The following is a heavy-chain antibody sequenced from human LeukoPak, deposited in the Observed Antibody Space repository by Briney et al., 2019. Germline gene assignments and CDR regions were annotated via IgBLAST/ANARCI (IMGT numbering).Heavy chain of an antibody. J-gene: IGHJ3*02. CDR3: ARVGCTSTSCPRKNAFDI. CDR1: GGSVTNYY. CDR2: AYYSGST. D-gene: IGHD2-2*01. V-gene: IGHV4-59*02. Sequence: SETLSLTCTVSGGSVTNYYWSWLPQPPGKGLEWIGYAYYSGSTNYNPSLKSRVIISVDTAKNQFSLNLTSATAGDTARYYCARVGCTSTSCPRKNAFDIWGQGTMVSVSS.